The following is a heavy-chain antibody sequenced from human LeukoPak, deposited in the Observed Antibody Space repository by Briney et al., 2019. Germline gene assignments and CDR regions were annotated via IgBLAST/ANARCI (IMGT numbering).Heavy chain of an antibody. CDR2: ISAYNGNT. Sequence: GASVKVSCKASGYTFTSYGISWVRQAPGQGLEWMGWISAYNGNTNYAQKLQGRVTMTTDTSTSTAYMELRSLRSDDTAVYYCARYVVKQRKPDYYYGMDVWGQGTTVTVSS. CDR1: GYTFTSYG. D-gene: IGHD6-25*01. J-gene: IGHJ6*02. CDR3: ARYVVKQRKPDYYYGMDV. V-gene: IGHV1-18*01.